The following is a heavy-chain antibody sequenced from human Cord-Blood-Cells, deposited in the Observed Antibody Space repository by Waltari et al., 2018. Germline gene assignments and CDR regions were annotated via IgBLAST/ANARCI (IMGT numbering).Heavy chain of an antibody. Sequence: QLQLQESGPGLVKPSETLSLTCTVPGGSISSSSYYWGWIRQPPGKGLEWIGSIYYSGSTYHNPSLKSRVTISVDTSKNQFSLKLSSVTAADTAVYYCARRTAARSGAFDIWGQGTMVTVSS. J-gene: IGHJ3*02. V-gene: IGHV4-39*07. CDR1: GGSISSSSYY. CDR3: ARRTAARSGAFDI. D-gene: IGHD5-18*01. CDR2: IYYSGST.